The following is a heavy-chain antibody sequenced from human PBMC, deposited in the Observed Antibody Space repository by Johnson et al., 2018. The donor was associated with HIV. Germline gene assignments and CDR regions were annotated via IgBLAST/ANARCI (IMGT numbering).Heavy chain of an antibody. J-gene: IGHJ3*02. CDR2: INTGGST. CDR3: ARDPFRDAFDI. Sequence: MLLVESGGGLVQPGGSLRLSCAASGFTVSSNYMSWVRQAPGKGLEWVSLINTGGSTYYADSVKGRFTISRDNSKNTLYLQMNSLRAEDTAVYYWARDPFRDAFDIWGQGTMVTVSS. V-gene: IGHV3-66*01. CDR1: GFTVSSNY.